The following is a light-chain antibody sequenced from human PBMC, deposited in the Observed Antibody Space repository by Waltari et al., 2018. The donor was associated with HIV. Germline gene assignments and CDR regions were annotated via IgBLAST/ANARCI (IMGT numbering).Light chain of an antibody. CDR1: LLAQQY. Sequence: SYELIQPPSVSVSPGQTARITCSGDLLAQQYGYWYQQMPGLAPVLLIYHDTERPSGVPELFAGSSSGTTFTLTISGVQAEDEANYYCQSADSSGTYVFGTGTKVTVL. V-gene: IGLV3-25*03. CDR3: QSADSSGTYV. CDR2: HDT. J-gene: IGLJ1*01.